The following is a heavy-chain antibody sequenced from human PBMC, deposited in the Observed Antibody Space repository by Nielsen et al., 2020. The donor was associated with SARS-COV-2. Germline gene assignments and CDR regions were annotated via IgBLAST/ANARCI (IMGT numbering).Heavy chain of an antibody. D-gene: IGHD4-17*01. CDR2: ILHYGGNV. Sequence: GESLKISCTASGFSFMTYNMHWVRQAPGKGLEWVAAILHYGGNVYHADSVKGRFTISRDNSRNTLYLQMNTLRPEDTAVYSCARDAYGDLIYGMDVWGRATTVTVSS. CDR1: GFSFMTYN. CDR3: ARDAYGDLIYGMDV. V-gene: IGHV3-30*04. J-gene: IGHJ6*02.